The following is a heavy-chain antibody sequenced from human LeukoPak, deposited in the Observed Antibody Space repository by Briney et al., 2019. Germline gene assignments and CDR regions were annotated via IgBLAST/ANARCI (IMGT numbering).Heavy chain of an antibody. D-gene: IGHD4-17*01. J-gene: IGHJ4*02. V-gene: IGHV2-5*01. Sequence: SGPTLVNPTQTLTLICTFSGFSLSTTGVGVGWIRQPPGKAPEWLALIYWNEDKRYSPSLKSRLTISKDTSKNQVVLTMTNMDPVDTATYYCARRPTARQYGDYFDYWGQGTLVTVSS. CDR2: IYWNEDK. CDR1: GFSLSTTGVG. CDR3: ARRPTARQYGDYFDY.